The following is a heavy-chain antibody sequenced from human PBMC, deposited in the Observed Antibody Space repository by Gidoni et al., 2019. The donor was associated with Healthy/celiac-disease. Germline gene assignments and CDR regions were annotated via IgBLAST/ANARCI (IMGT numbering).Heavy chain of an antibody. CDR3: ARCAYTYGPHKIYNWFDP. J-gene: IGHJ5*02. V-gene: IGHV4-31*03. CDR2: IYYTGIT. Sequence: QVQLQESGPGLVKPSQTLSLTCTVSGCSISSGGYYWSWIRQHPGKGLEWIGYIYYTGITYYNPSLKSRVSISVDTSKNQFSLRLSSVTAADTAVYYCARCAYTYGPHKIYNWFDPWGQGTLVTVSS. D-gene: IGHD5-18*01. CDR1: GCSISSGGYY.